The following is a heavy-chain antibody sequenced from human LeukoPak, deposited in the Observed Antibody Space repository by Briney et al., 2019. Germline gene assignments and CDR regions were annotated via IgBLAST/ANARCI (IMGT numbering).Heavy chain of an antibody. CDR2: IGGGGFNT. D-gene: IGHD2-21*01. CDR1: GFTFTDYA. J-gene: IGHJ4*02. V-gene: IGHV3-23*01. CDR3: AKDNFGLVPYCFDS. Sequence: PGGSLRLSCVASGFTFTDYAMSWVRQAPGKGLEWVSSIGGGGFNTHYADSVKGRFSISRDTSTNTLYLEMNGLRADDSALYYCAKDNFGLVPYCFDSWGQGTLVTVSS.